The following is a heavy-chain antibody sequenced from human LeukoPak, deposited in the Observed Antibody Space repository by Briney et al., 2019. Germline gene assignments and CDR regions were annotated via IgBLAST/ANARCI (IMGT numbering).Heavy chain of an antibody. CDR3: VRGDNAFNI. V-gene: IGHV3-74*01. CDR2: ISGDETYT. CDR1: GFTFSTDF. J-gene: IGHJ3*02. Sequence: GGSLRLSCVASGFTFSTDFMHWIRQAPGEGLMWVSQISGDETYTNYADSVKGRFTISRDNAKNTLYLQMNNLRAEDTAIYYCVRGDNAFNIWGQGTMVTVSS.